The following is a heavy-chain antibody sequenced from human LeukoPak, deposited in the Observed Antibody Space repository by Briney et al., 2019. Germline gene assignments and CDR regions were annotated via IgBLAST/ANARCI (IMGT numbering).Heavy chain of an antibody. J-gene: IGHJ4*02. CDR3: TKRIDGAGSYYIDF. CDR2: IGGTDGTT. D-gene: IGHD3-10*01. Sequence: PGGSLRLSCAASGFTFRNYAMNWVRQAPGKGLEWVSAIGGTDGTTFYAAFVKGRFAISRDNSRNTLYLQMNSLRAEDTAVYYCTKRIDGAGSYYIDFWGQGTVVTVSS. V-gene: IGHV3-23*01. CDR1: GFTFRNYA.